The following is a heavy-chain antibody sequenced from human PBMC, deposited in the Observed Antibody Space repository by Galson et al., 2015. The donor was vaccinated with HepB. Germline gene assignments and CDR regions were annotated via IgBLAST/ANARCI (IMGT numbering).Heavy chain of an antibody. Sequence: SVKVSCKASGFTFTSSAVQWVRQARGQRLEWIGWIVVGSGNTNYAQKFQERVTITRDMSTSTAYMELSSLRSEDTAVYYCAAGHRRFLEWLLPFDYWGQGTLVTVSS. D-gene: IGHD3-3*01. V-gene: IGHV1-58*01. CDR3: AAGHRRFLEWLLPFDY. CDR2: IVVGSGNT. CDR1: GFTFTSSA. J-gene: IGHJ4*02.